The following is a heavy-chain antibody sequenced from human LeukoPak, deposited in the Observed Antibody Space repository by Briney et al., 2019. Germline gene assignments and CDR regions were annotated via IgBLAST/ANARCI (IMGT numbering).Heavy chain of an antibody. CDR3: ARDRSYGAFAS. CDR2: ITWSGGST. Sequence: RPGGSLRLSCAASGFTFDDHGMNWVRQAPGKGLEWVSGITWSGGSTGYADSVKGRFTISRDNAKNSLYLQMSSLRAEDTALYYCARDRSYGAFASWGQGTLVTVSS. J-gene: IGHJ4*02. D-gene: IGHD1-26*01. CDR1: GFTFDDHG. V-gene: IGHV3-20*04.